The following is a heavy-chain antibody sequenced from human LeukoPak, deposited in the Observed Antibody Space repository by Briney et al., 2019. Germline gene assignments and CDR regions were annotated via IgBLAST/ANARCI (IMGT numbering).Heavy chain of an antibody. CDR1: GGSISSYY. CDR3: ARRPYDILTGYYDLYYYYMDV. Sequence: SETLSLTCTVSGGSISSYYWSWIRQPAGKGLEWIGRIYTSGSTNYNPSLKSRVTMSVDTSKNQFSLKLSSVTAADTAVYYCARRPYDILTGYYDLYYYYMDVWGKGTTVTVSS. V-gene: IGHV4-4*07. D-gene: IGHD3-9*01. J-gene: IGHJ6*03. CDR2: IYTSGST.